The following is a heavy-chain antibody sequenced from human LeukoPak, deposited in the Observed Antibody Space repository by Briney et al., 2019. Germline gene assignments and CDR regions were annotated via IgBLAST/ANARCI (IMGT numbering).Heavy chain of an antibody. V-gene: IGHV3-30*04. J-gene: IGHJ4*02. CDR1: GFTFSNYA. D-gene: IGHD3-16*01. CDR3: AGFWGSHRLEY. CDR2: ISYDARNK. Sequence: GSSLRLSCVGSGFTFSNYAMHWVRQAPGKGLEWVTIISYDARNKYFADSVNGRLTVSRDNFKNTVYLQMNSLRVDDTAVYFCAGFWGSHRLEYWGQGTPVIVSS.